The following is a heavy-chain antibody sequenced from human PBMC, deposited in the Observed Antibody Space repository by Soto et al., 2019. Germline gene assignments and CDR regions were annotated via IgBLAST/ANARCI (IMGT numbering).Heavy chain of an antibody. CDR3: ANGKAGVRYYYGMDV. D-gene: IGHD1-26*01. CDR1: GLTFRDSG. J-gene: IGHJ6*02. Sequence: ESGGGVVQPGTSLRLSCVVSGLTFRDSGMHWVRQAPGKGLEWVAVISFDGSERHYRDSVKGRFSISRDNSRNTLYLQMNSLRGDDSAVYYCANGKAGVRYYYGMDVWGQGSTVTVSS. CDR2: ISFDGSER. V-gene: IGHV3-30*18.